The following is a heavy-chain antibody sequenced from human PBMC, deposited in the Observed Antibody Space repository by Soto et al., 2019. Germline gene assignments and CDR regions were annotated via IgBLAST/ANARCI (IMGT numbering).Heavy chain of an antibody. Sequence: QVQLVESGGGVVQPGRSLRLSCAASGFTFSSYGMHWVRQAPGKGLEWVAVIWYDGSNKYYADSVKGRFTISRDNSKNTLYLQMNSLRAEDTAVYYCARANRFLWFGERGGMDVWGQGTTVTVSS. CDR2: IWYDGSNK. V-gene: IGHV3-33*01. CDR1: GFTFSSYG. J-gene: IGHJ6*02. CDR3: ARANRFLWFGERGGMDV. D-gene: IGHD3-10*01.